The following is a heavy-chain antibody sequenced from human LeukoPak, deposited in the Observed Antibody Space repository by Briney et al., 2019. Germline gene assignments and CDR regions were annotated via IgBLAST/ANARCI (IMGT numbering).Heavy chain of an antibody. D-gene: IGHD3-10*01. CDR3: ARDKHLLWFGESRSDY. V-gene: IGHV3-7*01. CDR1: EFTSSSHR. J-gene: IGHJ4*02. Sequence: GGSLRLSCAAPEFTSSSHRTSTVRQAPGKGLEWVANIKQDGSEKYYVDSVKGRFTISRDNGKNSLYLQMNSLRAEDTAVYYCARDKHLLWFGESRSDYWGQGTLVTVSS. CDR2: IKQDGSEK.